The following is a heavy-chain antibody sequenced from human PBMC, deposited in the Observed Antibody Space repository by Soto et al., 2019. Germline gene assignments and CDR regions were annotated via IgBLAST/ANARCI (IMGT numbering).Heavy chain of an antibody. CDR1: GFICSSYD. D-gene: IGHD2-8*02. CDR2: ILVDGRT. Sequence: PVGSLRLSCAASGFICSSYDMSWVRQAPGKGLEWVSTILVDGRTFYVDSVEGRFTISRDSSQNTVYLQMNSLTAGDTALYYCAKATATGGGAFDICGQGTMVTVSS. CDR3: AKATATGGGAFDI. V-gene: IGHV3-23*01. J-gene: IGHJ3*02.